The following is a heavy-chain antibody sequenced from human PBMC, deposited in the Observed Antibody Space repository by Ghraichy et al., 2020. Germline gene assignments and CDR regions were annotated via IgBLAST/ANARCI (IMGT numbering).Heavy chain of an antibody. CDR2: IHSGVAT. J-gene: IGHJ4*02. CDR3: ARGLEYNWNDLSY. D-gene: IGHD1-20*01. CDR1: GFTVSNNY. Sequence: GGSLRLSCAASGFTVSNNYMNWVRQAPGKGLEWVSTIHSGVATYYADSVKGRFTISRDNSKNTLYLQMNSLRVEDTAVYYCARGLEYNWNDLSYWGQGTLVTVTS. V-gene: IGHV3-53*01.